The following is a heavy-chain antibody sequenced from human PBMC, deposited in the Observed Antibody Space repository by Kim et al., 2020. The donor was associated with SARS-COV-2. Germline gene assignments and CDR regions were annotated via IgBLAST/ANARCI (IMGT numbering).Heavy chain of an antibody. CDR1: GGSISSYY. CDR3: ARGSGSGSYYFRY. J-gene: IGHJ4*02. D-gene: IGHD3-10*01. V-gene: IGHV4-59*08. Sequence: SETLSLTCTVSGGSISSYYWSWIRQPPGKGLEWIGYIYYSGSTNYNPSLKSRVTISVDTSKNQFSPKLSSVTAADTAVYYCARGSGSGSYYFRYWGQGTLVTVSS. CDR2: IYYSGST.